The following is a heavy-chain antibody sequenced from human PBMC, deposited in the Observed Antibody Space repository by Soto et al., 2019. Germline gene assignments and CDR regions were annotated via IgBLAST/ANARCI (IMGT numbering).Heavy chain of an antibody. CDR2: IYSGGST. CDR3: AREQAVAGTDWPYFDY. D-gene: IGHD6-19*01. V-gene: IGHV3-66*01. CDR1: GFTVSSNY. Sequence: PGGSLRLSCAASGFTVSSNYMSWVRQAPGKGLEWVSVIYSGGSTYYADSVKGRFTISRDNSKNTLYLQMNSLRAEDTAVYYCAREQAVAGTDWPYFDYWGQGTLVTVSS. J-gene: IGHJ4*02.